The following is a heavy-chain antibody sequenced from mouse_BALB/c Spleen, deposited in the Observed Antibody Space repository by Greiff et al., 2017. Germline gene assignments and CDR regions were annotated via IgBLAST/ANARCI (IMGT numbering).Heavy chain of an antibody. J-gene: IGHJ4*01. CDR3: ARDPHYYGRDAMDY. D-gene: IGHD1-1*01. CDR1: GFSLTSYG. Sequence: VKLMESGPGLVAPSQSLSITCTVSGFSLTSYGVHWVRQPPGKGLEWLGVIWAGGSTNYNSALMSRLSISKDNSKSQVFLKMNSLQTDDTAMYYCARDPHYYGRDAMDYWGQGTSVTVSS. V-gene: IGHV2-9*02. CDR2: IWAGGST.